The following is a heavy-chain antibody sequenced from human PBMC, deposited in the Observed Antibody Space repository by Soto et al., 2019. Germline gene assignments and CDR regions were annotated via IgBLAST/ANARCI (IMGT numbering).Heavy chain of an antibody. CDR2: INAGNGNT. Sequence: ASVKVSCKASGYTFTSYAMDWVRQAPGQRLEWMGWINAGNGNTKYSQKFQGRVTITRDTSASTAYMELSSLRSEGTAVYYCARGSYCSGGSCYRNKSDWFDPWGQGTLVTVSS. D-gene: IGHD2-15*01. V-gene: IGHV1-3*01. J-gene: IGHJ5*02. CDR3: ARGSYCSGGSCYRNKSDWFDP. CDR1: GYTFTSYA.